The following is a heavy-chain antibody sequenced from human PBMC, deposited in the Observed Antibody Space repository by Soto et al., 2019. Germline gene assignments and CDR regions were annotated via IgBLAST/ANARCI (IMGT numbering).Heavy chain of an antibody. V-gene: IGHV1-69*12. D-gene: IGHD3-3*01. J-gene: IGHJ5*02. Sequence: QVQLVRSGAEVKKPGSSVKVSCKASGGTFSSYAISWVRQAPGQGLEWRGGIIPIFGTANYAQKFEGRVTITADESTNTAYRELRSLRSEDTDVYYCARDRVTYFDFWRRFDPWGQGTLVTVS. CDR2: IIPIFGTA. CDR3: ARDRVTYFDFWRRFDP. CDR1: GGTFSSYA.